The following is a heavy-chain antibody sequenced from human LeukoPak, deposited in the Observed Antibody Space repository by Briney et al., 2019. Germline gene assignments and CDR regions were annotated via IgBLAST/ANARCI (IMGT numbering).Heavy chain of an antibody. J-gene: IGHJ5*02. Sequence: PEGSLRLSCAASGFTFSSYSMNWVRQAPGKGLEWVSSISSSSSYIYYADSVKGRFTISRDNAKDSLYLQMNSLRAEDTAVYYCARGEEVVAATLIDPWGQGTLVTVSS. D-gene: IGHD2-15*01. CDR3: ARGEEVVAATLIDP. V-gene: IGHV3-21*01. CDR1: GFTFSSYS. CDR2: ISSSSSYI.